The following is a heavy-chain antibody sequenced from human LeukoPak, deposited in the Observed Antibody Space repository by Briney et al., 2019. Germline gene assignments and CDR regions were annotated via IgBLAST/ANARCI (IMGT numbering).Heavy chain of an antibody. Sequence: PSETLSLTCAVSGGSISSSNWWSWVRQPPGKGLEWIGEIYHSGSTNYNPSLKSRATISVDKSKNQFSLKLSSVTAADTAVYYCARLEYSSHDYWGQGTLVTVSS. V-gene: IGHV4-4*02. CDR1: GGSISSSNW. J-gene: IGHJ4*02. D-gene: IGHD6-6*01. CDR2: IYHSGST. CDR3: ARLEYSSHDY.